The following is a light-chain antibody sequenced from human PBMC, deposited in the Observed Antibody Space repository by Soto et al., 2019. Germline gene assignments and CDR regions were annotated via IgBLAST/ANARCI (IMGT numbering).Light chain of an antibody. Sequence: EIVLTQSPGTLSLSPGERATLSCRASQSVSSSYLAWYQQKPGQAPRLLIHGASSRATCIPVRFSGSGSGTHFTLTISRLEHEDFAVYYCQQYGSSQYTFGQGTKMEIK. CDR3: QQYGSSQYT. J-gene: IGKJ2*01. CDR1: QSVSSSY. V-gene: IGKV3-20*01. CDR2: GAS.